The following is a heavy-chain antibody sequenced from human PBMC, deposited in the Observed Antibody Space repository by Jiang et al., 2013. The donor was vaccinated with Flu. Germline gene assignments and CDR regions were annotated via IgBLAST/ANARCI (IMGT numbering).Heavy chain of an antibody. J-gene: IGHJ6*02. V-gene: IGHV1-69*04. Sequence: EVKKPGSSVKVSCRASGGTFSSYAISWVRQAPGQGLEWMGRIIPILGIANYAQKFQGRVTITADKSTSTAYMELSSLRSEDTAVYYCARRHNYGMDVWGQGTTVTVSS. CDR3: ARRHNYGMDV. CDR1: GGTFSSYA. CDR2: IIPILGIA.